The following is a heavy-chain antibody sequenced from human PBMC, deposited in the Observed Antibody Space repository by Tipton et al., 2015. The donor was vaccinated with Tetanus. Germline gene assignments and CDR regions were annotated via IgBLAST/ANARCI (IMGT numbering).Heavy chain of an antibody. Sequence: LRLSCTVSTGSISSYSWSWIRQPAGKGLEWIGHIYTSGSTNYNPSLKSRVTMSVDTSKNQFSLKLGSVTAADTAMYYCARAHGIGAFDIWGQGTMVTVSS. CDR1: TGSISSYS. V-gene: IGHV4-4*07. J-gene: IGHJ3*02. CDR2: IYTSGST. D-gene: IGHD1-14*01. CDR3: ARAHGIGAFDI.